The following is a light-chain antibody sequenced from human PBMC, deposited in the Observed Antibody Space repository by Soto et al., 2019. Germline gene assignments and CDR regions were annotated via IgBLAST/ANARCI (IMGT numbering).Light chain of an antibody. J-gene: IGKJ1*01. CDR1: QSVLYTSNNKNY. Sequence: DIVMIQSPDSLAVSLGERATIKCKSSQSVLYTSNNKNYLAWYQQKPGQAPKKLIYWASTREFGVPDRFSGSVSGTDFTINISILQAEDVAVYFCHQYYDEWSFGQGTKVEIK. V-gene: IGKV4-1*01. CDR2: WAS. CDR3: HQYYDEWS.